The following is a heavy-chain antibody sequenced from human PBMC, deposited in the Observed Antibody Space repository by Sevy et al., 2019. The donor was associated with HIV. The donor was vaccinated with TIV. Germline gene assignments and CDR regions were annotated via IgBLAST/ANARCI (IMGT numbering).Heavy chain of an antibody. V-gene: IGHV3-21*01. J-gene: IGHJ5*02. CDR2: SSSSSSYI. CDR3: ARGSPYYYGSGSSDWFDP. CDR1: GFTFSSYS. D-gene: IGHD3-10*01. Sequence: GGSLRLSCAASGFTFSSYSMNWVRRAPGKGLEWVSYSSSSSSYIDYADSVKGRFTISRDNAKNSLYLQMNSLRAEDTAVYYCARGSPYYYGSGSSDWFDPWGQGTLVTVSS.